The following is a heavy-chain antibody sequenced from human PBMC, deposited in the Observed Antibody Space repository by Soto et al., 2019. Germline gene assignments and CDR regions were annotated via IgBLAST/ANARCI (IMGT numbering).Heavy chain of an antibody. CDR1: GFTFSSHW. CDR3: AREGKYYDNERQSGDLEI. CDR2: INSDGSRP. D-gene: IGHD3-16*01. Sequence: EVQLVESGGDLVKPGGSLRLSCAASGFTFSSHWIHWVRQTPGKGLVWVSRINSDGSRPSYADSVEGRFTISRDNTKNMVSLQMDSLRDEDTAVYFCAREGKYYDNERQSGDLEIWGQGTMVTVSS. V-gene: IGHV3-74*01. J-gene: IGHJ3*02.